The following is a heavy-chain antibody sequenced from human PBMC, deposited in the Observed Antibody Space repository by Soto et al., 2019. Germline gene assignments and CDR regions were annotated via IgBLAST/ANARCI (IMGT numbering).Heavy chain of an antibody. CDR1: GASITSVDDF. V-gene: IGHV4-30-4*01. D-gene: IGHD4-4*01. J-gene: IGHJ4*02. CDR2: IYNNGNT. CDR3: ARGMGIPVTAPRFPY. Sequence: QVRRQEPGQGLLRLSQTLSLTCPVSGASITSVDDFGGGIRHPPGRALGWIGYIYNNGNTYYKPSLKSRVTISIDTSKSQFSLNLTSVTAADTAVYYCARGMGIPVTAPRFPYWGQGTLVTVSS.